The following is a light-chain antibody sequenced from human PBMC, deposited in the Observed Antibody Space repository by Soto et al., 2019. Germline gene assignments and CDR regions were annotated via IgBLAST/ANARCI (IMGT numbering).Light chain of an antibody. CDR2: DTS. CDR3: QQRSSGPRA. CDR1: QSIDTY. V-gene: IGKV3-11*01. Sequence: EIVLTQSPATLSLSLGERATLSCRASQSIDTYLVWYQHKPGQPPRLLIYDTSKRATGIPDRFSGSGSGTDVTLTISSLAPEDFALYYCQQRSSGPRAFGGGTKVEIK. J-gene: IGKJ4*01.